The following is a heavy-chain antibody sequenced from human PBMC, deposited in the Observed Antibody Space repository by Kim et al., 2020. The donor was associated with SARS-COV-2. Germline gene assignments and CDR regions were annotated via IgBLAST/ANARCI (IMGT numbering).Heavy chain of an antibody. CDR2: IYFTGNN. V-gene: IGHV4-59*08. CDR3: ARGEAGVGYYSSDYYYYMVV. CDR1: GGSINTNY. D-gene: IGHD3-3*01. J-gene: IGHJ6*02. Sequence: SETLSLTCSVSGGSINTNYWSWIRRAPGKGLEGVGYIYFTGNNNYNPSLNSRVIISVDTSKKKFSLKMTSVTAADSAVYYWARGEAGVGYYSSDYYYYMVVWGQGAAVSVSS.